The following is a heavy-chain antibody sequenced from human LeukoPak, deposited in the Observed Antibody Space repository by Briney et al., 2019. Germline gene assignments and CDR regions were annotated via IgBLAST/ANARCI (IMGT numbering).Heavy chain of an antibody. CDR1: GFTFRTYA. CDR2: IVGSDDAT. D-gene: IGHD3-3*01. Sequence: PGGSLRLSCEASGFTFRTYAMIRVHQAPGKGLEWVSTIVGSDDATYYADSVKGRFTISRDNSKNVLNLQMDSLRAEDTAIYYCAKGRRTDFHYYYYMDVWGKGTTVTVSS. J-gene: IGHJ6*03. CDR3: AKGRRTDFHYYYYMDV. V-gene: IGHV3-23*01.